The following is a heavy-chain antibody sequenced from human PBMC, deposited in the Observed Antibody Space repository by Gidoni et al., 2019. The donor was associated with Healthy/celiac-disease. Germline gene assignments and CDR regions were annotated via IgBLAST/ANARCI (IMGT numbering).Heavy chain of an antibody. CDR2: INPNSGGT. Sequence: QVQLVQSGAEVKKPGASVKVSCKASGYTFTGHYIHWVRQAPGQGLEWMGWINPNSGGTNYAQKFQGRVTMTRDTSISTAYMELSRLRSDDTAVYYCARDRVPVRAMVRGVLVYYGMDVWGQGTTVTVSS. V-gene: IGHV1-2*02. CDR3: ARDRVPVRAMVRGVLVYYGMDV. CDR1: GYTFTGHY. J-gene: IGHJ6*02. D-gene: IGHD3-10*01.